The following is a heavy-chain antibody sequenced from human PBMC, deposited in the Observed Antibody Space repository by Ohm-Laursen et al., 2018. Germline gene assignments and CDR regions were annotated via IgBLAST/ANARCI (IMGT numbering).Heavy chain of an antibody. CDR2: ISTKTDGATV. J-gene: IGHJ4*02. Sequence: SLRLSCAASGFTFNNAWMSWVRQAPKGLEWVGRISTKTDGATVEYAAPVKGRFAISRDDSKNMLYLQMNSLKGEDTAVYYCTTYRAQTTATTMFGYWGPGTLVTVSS. D-gene: IGHD1-1*01. V-gene: IGHV3-15*01. CDR3: TTYRAQTTATTMFGY. CDR1: GFTFNNAW.